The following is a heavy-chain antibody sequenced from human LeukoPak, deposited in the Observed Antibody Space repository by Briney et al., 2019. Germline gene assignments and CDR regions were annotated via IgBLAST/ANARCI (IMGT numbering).Heavy chain of an antibody. Sequence: SETLSLTCTVSGGSISSGGYYWSWIRQHPGKGLEWIGYIYYSGSTYYNPSLKSRVTISVDTSKNQFSLKLSSVTAADTAVYYCARDTRIAAAGTSKEDAFDIWGQGTMVTVSS. D-gene: IGHD6-13*01. CDR2: IYYSGST. CDR1: GGSISSGGYY. V-gene: IGHV4-31*03. J-gene: IGHJ3*02. CDR3: ARDTRIAAAGTSKEDAFDI.